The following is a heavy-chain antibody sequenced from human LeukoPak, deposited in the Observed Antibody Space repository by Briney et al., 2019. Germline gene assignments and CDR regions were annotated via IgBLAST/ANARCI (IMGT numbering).Heavy chain of an antibody. CDR2: IYHSGST. D-gene: IGHD3-10*01. CDR1: GYSISSGYY. J-gene: IGHJ4*02. Sequence: SETLSLTCTVSGYSISSGYYWGWIRPPPGKGLEWIGSIYHSGSTYYNPSLKSRVTISVDTSKNQFSLKLSSVTAADTAVYYCARDLLQSGGYFDYWGQGTLVTVSS. CDR3: ARDLLQSGGYFDY. V-gene: IGHV4-38-2*02.